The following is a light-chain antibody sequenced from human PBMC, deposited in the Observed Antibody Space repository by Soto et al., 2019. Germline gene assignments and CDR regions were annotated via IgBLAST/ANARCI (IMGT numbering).Light chain of an antibody. J-gene: IGKJ1*01. CDR3: LQDHDYPRT. Sequence: AIQMTQSPTSLSAYVGDRVIITCRASQDISKDLGWYQQKPGKAPKFLVYSATSTQSGVPSTFSGRGFGTDFTLTISSLQPEDFATYYCLQDHDYPRTFGQGTKVEF. CDR2: SAT. V-gene: IGKV1-6*01. CDR1: QDISKD.